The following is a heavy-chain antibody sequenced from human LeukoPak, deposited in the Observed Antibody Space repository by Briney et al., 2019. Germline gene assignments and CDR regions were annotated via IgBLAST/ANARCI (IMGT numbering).Heavy chain of an antibody. CDR2: TYYRSKWYY. Sequence: SQTLSLTCAISGDSVSSISVAWNWIRQSPSRGLEWLGRTYYRSKWYYEYAVSVKGQININPDPSKNQFSLQLNSVTPEDTAVYYCALARSEYHYGMDVWGQGTTVTVSS. CDR1: GDSVSSISVA. J-gene: IGHJ6*02. CDR3: ALARSEYHYGMDV. V-gene: IGHV6-1*01.